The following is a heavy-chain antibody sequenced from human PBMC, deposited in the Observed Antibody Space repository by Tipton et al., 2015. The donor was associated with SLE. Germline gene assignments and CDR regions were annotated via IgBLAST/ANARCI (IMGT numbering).Heavy chain of an antibody. V-gene: IGHV3-48*03. CDR3: ARDPSRSGTTLD. D-gene: IGHD3-10*01. J-gene: IGHJ4*02. CDR1: GFTFSSLG. Sequence: TLRLSCAASGFTFSSLGMNWVRQAPGKGLEWVSYISSFGDTRYYADSVRGRFTISRDNAENSLFLQMNSLRVEDTAVYYCARDPSRSGTTLDWGQRTLVAVSS. CDR2: ISSFGDTR.